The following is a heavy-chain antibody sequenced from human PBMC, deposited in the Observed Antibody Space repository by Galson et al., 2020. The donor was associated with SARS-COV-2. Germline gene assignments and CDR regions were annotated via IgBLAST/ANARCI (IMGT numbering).Heavy chain of an antibody. D-gene: IGHD6-13*01. J-gene: IGHJ4*02. V-gene: IGHV4-39*07. CDR2: IYYGGTT. CDR3: SRDHGYGSSWSIVDPFYY. Sequence: SQTLSLTCTVPGGSISPNNCLWGWLRQPPGKRLEWIGSIYYGGTTYYNPSLKSRLTISMDTSKSQVSLNLSSVNAADTAVYYCSRDHGYGSSWSIVDPFYYWGQGTLVTVSS. CDR1: GGSISPNNCL.